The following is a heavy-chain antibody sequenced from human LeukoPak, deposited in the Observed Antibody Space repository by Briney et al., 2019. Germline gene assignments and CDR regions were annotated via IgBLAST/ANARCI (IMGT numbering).Heavy chain of an antibody. CDR2: IYYSGST. Sequence: PSETLSLTCIVSGGSISSISSNNYHWGWIRQPPGKGLEWIGSIYYSGSTHYNPSLKSRVTMSVDTSRNQFSLKLSSVTAADTAVYYCASLAVAGLSEGYWGQGTLVIVSS. V-gene: IGHV4-39*01. D-gene: IGHD6-19*01. J-gene: IGHJ4*02. CDR3: ASLAVAGLSEGY. CDR1: GGSISSISSNNYH.